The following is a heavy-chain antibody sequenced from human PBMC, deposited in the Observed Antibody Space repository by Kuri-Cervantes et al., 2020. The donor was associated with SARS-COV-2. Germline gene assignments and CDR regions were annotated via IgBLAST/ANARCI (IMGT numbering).Heavy chain of an antibody. CDR3: SRDQVSAAGTANY. D-gene: IGHD6-13*01. CDR1: GFTFRDYY. CDR2: ISSSDSTT. J-gene: IGHJ4*02. Sequence: GESLKISCVASGFTFRDYYMGWIRQAPGKGLEWISYISSSDSTTYYADSVKGRFTISRDNAKRTLFLQMNSLRVDDTAVYYCSRDQVSAAGTANYWGQGALVTVSS. V-gene: IGHV3-11*01.